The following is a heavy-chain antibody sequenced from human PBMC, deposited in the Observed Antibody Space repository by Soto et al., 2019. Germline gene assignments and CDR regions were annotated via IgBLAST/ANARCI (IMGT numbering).Heavy chain of an antibody. Sequence: QVQLQESGPGLVKPSQTLSLTCTVSGGSISSGGYYWSWIRQHPGKGLEWIGDIYYRGSTYYNPSLKSRVTISVDTSKNQFSVKLSSVTAADTAVYYCARDNDYGEFDYWCRGTLVNVSS. J-gene: IGHJ4*02. V-gene: IGHV4-31*03. CDR2: IYYRGST. CDR3: ARDNDYGEFDY. CDR1: GGSISSGGYY. D-gene: IGHD4-17*01.